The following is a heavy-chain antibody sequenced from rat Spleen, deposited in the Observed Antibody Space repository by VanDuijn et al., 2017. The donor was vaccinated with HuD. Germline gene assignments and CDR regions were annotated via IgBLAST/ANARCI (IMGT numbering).Heavy chain of an antibody. J-gene: IGHJ2*01. CDR2: ISPSGVT. CDR1: GFTFSNYG. CDR3: ARRHYGYTDYFDY. Sequence: EVQLVESDGGLVQPGRSLKLSCAASGFTFSNYGMAWVRQAPTKGLEWVASISPSGVTYYRDSVKGRFTISRDNAKSTLSLQMDSLRSEDTATYYCARRHYGYTDYFDYWGQGVMVTVSS. D-gene: IGHD1-9*01. V-gene: IGHV5S13*01.